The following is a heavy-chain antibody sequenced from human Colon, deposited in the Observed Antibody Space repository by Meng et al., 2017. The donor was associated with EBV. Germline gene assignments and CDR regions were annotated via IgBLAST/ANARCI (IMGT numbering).Heavy chain of an antibody. Sequence: ESGPGLVTHSETLLLTCAVLGGSISSVYWWTWVRQSPGKGLEWIGEIYHSGSTNYNPSLKSRVTISVDKSKNQFSLKLTSVTAADTAVYYCARGGYYSFDYWGQRTLVTVSS. D-gene: IGHD5-18*01. CDR2: IYHSGST. J-gene: IGHJ4*02. CDR3: ARGGYYSFDY. V-gene: IGHV4-4*02. CDR1: GGSISSVYW.